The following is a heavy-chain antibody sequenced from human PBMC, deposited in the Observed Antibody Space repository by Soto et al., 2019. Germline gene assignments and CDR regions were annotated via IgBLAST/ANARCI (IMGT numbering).Heavy chain of an antibody. CDR3: ASGVITMVRGVIPPRKYPDAFDI. J-gene: IGHJ3*02. CDR2: IIPIFGTA. CDR1: GGTFSSYA. Sequence: SVKVSCKASGGTFSSYAISWVRQAPGQGLEWMGGIIPIFGTANYAQKFQGRVTITADESTSTAYMELSSLRSEDTAVYYCASGVITMVRGVIPPRKYPDAFDIWGQGTMVTVSS. D-gene: IGHD3-10*01. V-gene: IGHV1-69*13.